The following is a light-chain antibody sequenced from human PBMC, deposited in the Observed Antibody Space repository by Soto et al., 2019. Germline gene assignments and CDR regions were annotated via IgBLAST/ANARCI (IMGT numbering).Light chain of an antibody. J-gene: IGKJ1*01. CDR1: QGIRDA. CDR2: SAS. V-gene: IGKV1-39*01. CDR3: QQSYSTPWT. Sequence: DIQMTQSPSSLSASVGDRVTITCRASQGIRDALGWYQQKPGKVPKRLIYSASSLQRGVPSRFSGSGSGTDFTLTISSLQPEDFATYYCQQSYSTPWTFGQGTKVEIK.